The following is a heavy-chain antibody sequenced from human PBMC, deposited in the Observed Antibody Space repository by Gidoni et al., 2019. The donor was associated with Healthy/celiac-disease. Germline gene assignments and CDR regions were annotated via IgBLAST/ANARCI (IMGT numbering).Heavy chain of an antibody. CDR2: IRSKANSYAT. D-gene: IGHD3-22*01. V-gene: IGHV3-73*01. CDR3: TREGYYYDSSGPFDY. Sequence: EVQLVESGGGWVQPGGSLKLSCAASGFTFSGPGMHWVRQASGKGLEWVGRIRSKANSYATAYAASVKGRFTISRDDSKNTAYLQMNSLKTEDTAVYYCTREGYYYDSSGPFDYWGQGTLVTVSS. J-gene: IGHJ4*02. CDR1: GFTFSGPG.